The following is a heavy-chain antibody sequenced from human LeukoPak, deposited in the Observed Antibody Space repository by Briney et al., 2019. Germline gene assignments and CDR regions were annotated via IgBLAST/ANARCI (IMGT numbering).Heavy chain of an antibody. CDR3: ARSDRIGSGWYSIGPPDY. J-gene: IGHJ4*02. V-gene: IGHV4-39*07. CDR2: IYYSGST. Sequence: SETLSLTCTVSGGSISSSSYYWGWIRQPPGKGLEWIGSIYYSGSTYYNPSLKSRVTISVDTSKNQFSLKLSSVTAADTAVYYCARSDRIGSGWYSIGPPDYWGQGTLVTVSS. D-gene: IGHD6-19*01. CDR1: GGSISSSSYY.